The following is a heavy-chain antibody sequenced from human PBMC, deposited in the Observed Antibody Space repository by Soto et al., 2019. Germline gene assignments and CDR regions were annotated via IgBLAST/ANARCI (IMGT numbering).Heavy chain of an antibody. D-gene: IGHD3-22*01. CDR2: IYYSGNT. V-gene: IGHV4-59*04. J-gene: IGHJ4*02. CDR3: APIVVVTHMGY. Sequence: SETLSLTCTVSGGPISSYYWSWIRQHPGRGLEWIGYIYYSGNTYYNPSLKSRLAISVDTSKNQFSLRAEDTAVYFCAPIVVVTHMGYWGQGTLVTVSS. CDR1: GGPISSYY.